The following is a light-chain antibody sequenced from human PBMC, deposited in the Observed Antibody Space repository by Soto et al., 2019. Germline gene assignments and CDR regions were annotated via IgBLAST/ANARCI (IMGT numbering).Light chain of an antibody. CDR3: QQYDNLLALT. CDR2: DAS. V-gene: IGKV1-33*01. J-gene: IGKJ4*01. Sequence: DIQMTQSPSSLSASVGDRVTIACQASQDISKYLNWYQFRPGQAPKLLIYDASNLETGVPSRFRGSGSGTHFTLTIIRLQPEDVATYYCQQYDNLLALTFGGGTKVQIK. CDR1: QDISKY.